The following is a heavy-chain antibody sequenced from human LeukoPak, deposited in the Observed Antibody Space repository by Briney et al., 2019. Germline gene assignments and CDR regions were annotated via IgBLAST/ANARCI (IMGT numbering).Heavy chain of an antibody. V-gene: IGHV3-21*01. CDR1: GFTFSSYS. Sequence: GGSLRLSCAASGFTFSSYSMNWVRQAPGKGLEWVSSISSSSSSIYYADPVKGRFTISRDNAKNSLYLQMNSVRAEDTAVYYCARYLVVPAAPAYYYYGMDVWGQGTTVTVSS. D-gene: IGHD2-2*01. CDR2: ISSSSSSI. J-gene: IGHJ6*02. CDR3: ARYLVVPAAPAYYYYGMDV.